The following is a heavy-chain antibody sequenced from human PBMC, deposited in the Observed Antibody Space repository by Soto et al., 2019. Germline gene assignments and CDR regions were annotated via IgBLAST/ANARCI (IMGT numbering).Heavy chain of an antibody. D-gene: IGHD2-21*02. Sequence: GGSLRLSCAASGFNVNSDYMNWVRQTPGKGLEWVASIYSGETTYYADSVRGRFTISSDKSKNTLYFQLSSLRIEDTAVYYCTRDGRGLGRLSLFEYWGPGALVTVSS. V-gene: IGHV3-53*01. CDR1: GFNVNSDY. J-gene: IGHJ4*02. CDR2: IYSGETT. CDR3: TRDGRGLGRLSLFEY.